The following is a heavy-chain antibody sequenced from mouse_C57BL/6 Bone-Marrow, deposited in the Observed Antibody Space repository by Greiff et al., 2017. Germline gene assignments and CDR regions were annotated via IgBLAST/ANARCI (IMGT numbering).Heavy chain of an antibody. CDR3: ASRLYGGYYLFAY. D-gene: IGHD2-3*01. CDR2: ISYDGSN. Sequence: VQLKESGPGLVKPSQSLSLTCSVTGYSITSGYYWNCLRQFPGNKLEWMGYISYDGSNNYNPSLKNRISITRDTSKNQFFLKLNSVTTEDTAAYYYASRLYGGYYLFAYWGQGTLVTVSA. J-gene: IGHJ3*01. CDR1: GYSITSGYY. V-gene: IGHV3-6*01.